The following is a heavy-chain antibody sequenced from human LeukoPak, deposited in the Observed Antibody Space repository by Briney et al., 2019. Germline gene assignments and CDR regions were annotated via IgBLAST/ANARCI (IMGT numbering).Heavy chain of an antibody. CDR3: ATSGSDYYYGMDV. J-gene: IGHJ6*02. D-gene: IGHD6-25*01. CDR1: GLTFSSYA. V-gene: IGHV3-23*01. Sequence: PGGSLRLSCAASGLTFSSYAMSWVRQAPGKGLEWVSAISGSGGSTYYADSVKGRFTISRDNSKNTLYLQMNSLRAEDTAVYYCATSGSDYYYGMDVWGQGTTVTVSS. CDR2: ISGSGGST.